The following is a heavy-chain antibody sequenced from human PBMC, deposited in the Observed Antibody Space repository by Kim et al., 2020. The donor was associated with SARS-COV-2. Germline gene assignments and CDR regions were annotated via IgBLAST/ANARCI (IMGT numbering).Heavy chain of an antibody. D-gene: IGHD3-9*01. Sequence: AATVKGRFTISRDDSKNTLYLQMNSLKTEDTAVYYCTTGLRYTDDAFDIWGQGTMVTVSS. V-gene: IGHV3-15*01. J-gene: IGHJ3*02. CDR3: TTGLRYTDDAFDI.